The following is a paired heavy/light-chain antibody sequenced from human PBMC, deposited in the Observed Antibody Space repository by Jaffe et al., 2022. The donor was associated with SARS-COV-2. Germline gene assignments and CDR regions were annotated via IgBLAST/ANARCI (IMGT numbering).Light chain of an antibody. J-gene: IGLJ3*02. CDR1: ALPKQY. Sequence: SYELTQPPSVSVSPGQTARITCSGDALPKQYAYWYQQKPGQAPVLVIYKDSERPSGIPERFSGSSSGTTVTLTISGVQAEDEADYYCQSADSSGTSLVFGGGTKLTVL. V-gene: IGLV3-25*03. CDR3: QSADSSGTSLV. CDR2: KDS.
Heavy chain of an antibody. J-gene: IGHJ5*02. CDR3: ARAPYCSSTSCYKSIWFDP. V-gene: IGHV3-7*01. D-gene: IGHD2-2*02. Sequence: EVQLVESGGGLVQPGGSLRLSCAASGFTFSSYWMSWVRQAPGKGLEWVANIKQDGSEKYYVDSVKGRFTISRDNAKNSLYLQMNSLRAEDTAVYYCARAPYCSSTSCYKSIWFDPWGQGTLVTVSS. CDR1: GFTFSSYW. CDR2: IKQDGSEK.